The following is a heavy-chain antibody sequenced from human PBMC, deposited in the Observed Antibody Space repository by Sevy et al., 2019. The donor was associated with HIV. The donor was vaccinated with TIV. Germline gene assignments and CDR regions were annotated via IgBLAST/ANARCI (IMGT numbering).Heavy chain of an antibody. CDR3: ARDHFFDGFGDYYYYYYGMDV. Sequence: GGSLRLSCADSGLTLSSYAMNWVRQAPGKGLEWVSAISGRGGSTYYADSVEGRFTISRDNSKNSLYLQMNSLRAEDTAVYYCARDHFFDGFGDYYYYYYGMDVWGQGTTVTVSS. D-gene: IGHD4-17*01. CDR1: GLTLSSYA. J-gene: IGHJ6*02. CDR2: ISGRGGST. V-gene: IGHV3-23*01.